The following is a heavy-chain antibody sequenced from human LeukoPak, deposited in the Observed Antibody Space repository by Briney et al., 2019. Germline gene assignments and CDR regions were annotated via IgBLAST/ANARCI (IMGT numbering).Heavy chain of an antibody. D-gene: IGHD3-10*01. V-gene: IGHV4-30-2*01. CDR1: GGSISSGDYP. Sequence: SETLSLTCAVFGGSISSGDYPWSWIRQPPGKGLEWIGYIFHTGHTSYNPSLKSRVTISVDMSKNQLSRKLSSVTAADTAVYYCARGFYGSGSQFDYWGQGTLVTVSS. CDR2: IFHTGHT. CDR3: ARGFYGSGSQFDY. J-gene: IGHJ4*02.